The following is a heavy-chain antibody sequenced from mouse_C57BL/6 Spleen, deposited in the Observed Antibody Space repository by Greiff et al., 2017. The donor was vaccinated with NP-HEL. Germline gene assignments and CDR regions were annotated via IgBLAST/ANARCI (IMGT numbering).Heavy chain of an antibody. V-gene: IGHV1-82*01. Sequence: QVQLKQSGPELVKPGASVKISCKASGYAFSSSWMNWVKQRPGKGLEWIGRIYPGDGDTNYNGNFKGKATLTADKSSSTAYMQLSSLTSEDSAVYFCARPYYGSSYDYFDYWGQGTTLTVSS. CDR2: IYPGDGDT. D-gene: IGHD1-1*01. CDR1: GYAFSSSW. J-gene: IGHJ2*01. CDR3: ARPYYGSSYDYFDY.